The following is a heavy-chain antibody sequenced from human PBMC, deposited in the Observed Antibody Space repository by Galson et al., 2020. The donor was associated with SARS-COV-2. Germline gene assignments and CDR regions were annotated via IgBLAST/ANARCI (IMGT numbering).Heavy chain of an antibody. J-gene: IGHJ6*03. V-gene: IGHV4-34*01. D-gene: IGHD2-8*01. CDR2: ISHSGST. CDR1: GGSFSDYS. Sequence: SETLSLTCAVYGGSFSDYSWTWVRQPPGKGLEWIGEISHSGSTNYSPSLKSRVFMSVDTSKNQFSLKLRSVTAADTAVYYCARGGSRPIMVFDYYYFCVDVWGNVTTVTVAS. CDR3: ARGGSRPIMVFDYYYFCVDV.